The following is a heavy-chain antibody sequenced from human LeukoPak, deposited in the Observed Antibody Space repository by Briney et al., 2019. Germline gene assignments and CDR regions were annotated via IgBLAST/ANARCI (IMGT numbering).Heavy chain of an antibody. CDR1: GDSVSSNSAA. V-gene: IGHV6-1*01. D-gene: IGHD1-1*01. CDR3: ARMPYSWNDPNYGMNV. Sequence: SQTLSLTCAISGDSVSSNSAAWNWIRQSPSRGLEWLGRTYYRSKWYNDYAVSVKSRITINPDTSKNQFSLQLNSVTPEDTAVYYCARMPYSWNDPNYGMNVWGQGTTVTVSS. CDR2: TYYRSKWYN. J-gene: IGHJ6*02.